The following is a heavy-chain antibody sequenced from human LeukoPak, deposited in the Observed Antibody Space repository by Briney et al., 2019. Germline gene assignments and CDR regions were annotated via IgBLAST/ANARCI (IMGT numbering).Heavy chain of an antibody. CDR1: GGSLSSGGSS. Sequence: SETLSLTCAVSGGSLSSGGSSWNWIRQPPGKGLEWIGYIYNSGSSYYNPSLKSRVTMSIDRSKNQFSLKLTSLTAADTAVYYCARGDGYYDILTGYYEPPDYGMDVWGQGTTVTVSS. D-gene: IGHD3-9*01. CDR2: IYNSGSS. V-gene: IGHV4-30-2*01. J-gene: IGHJ6*02. CDR3: ARGDGYYDILTGYYEPPDYGMDV.